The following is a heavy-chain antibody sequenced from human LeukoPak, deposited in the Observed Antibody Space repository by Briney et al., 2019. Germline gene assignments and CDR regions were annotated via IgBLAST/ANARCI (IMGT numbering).Heavy chain of an antibody. CDR3: ARDPKPEYGMDV. CDR1: GYTFTGYY. V-gene: IGHV1-2*02. CDR2: INPNSGGT. J-gene: IGHJ6*02. Sequence: ASVKVSCKASGYTFTGYYMHWVRQAPGQGLEWMGWINPNSGGTNYAQKFQGRVTMTRDTSISTAYMELSRLRSGDTAVYYCARDPKPEYGMDVWGQGTTVTVSS.